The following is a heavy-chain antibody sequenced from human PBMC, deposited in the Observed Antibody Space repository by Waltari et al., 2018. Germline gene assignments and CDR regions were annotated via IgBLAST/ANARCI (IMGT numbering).Heavy chain of an antibody. D-gene: IGHD2-2*01. J-gene: IGHJ4*02. CDR2: VNPNGGRA. CDR1: GYIFTDFY. Sequence: QVQLVQSGAEVKKPGASVTVSCKASGYIFTDFYIHWVRQAPGQGLEWMGTVNPNGGRATYAQKLQDRVTMTRDTSTSTVYMELSRLRSEDTAVYYCARAGSTLIWGVAEWGQGTLVTVSS. CDR3: ARAGSTLIWGVAE. V-gene: IGHV1-46*04.